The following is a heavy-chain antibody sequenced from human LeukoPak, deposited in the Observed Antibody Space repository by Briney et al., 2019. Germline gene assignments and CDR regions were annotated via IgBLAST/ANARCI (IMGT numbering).Heavy chain of an antibody. V-gene: IGHV1-2*02. D-gene: IGHD3-22*01. Sequence: ASVKVSCKASGYTFTGYYMHWVRQAPGQGLEWMGWINPNSGGTNYAQKFQGRVTMTRDTSISTAYMELSRLRSGDTAVYYCARAENYYDSSGYHRPYYYYGMDVWGQGTTVTVSS. CDR2: INPNSGGT. CDR1: GYTFTGYY. J-gene: IGHJ6*02. CDR3: ARAENYYDSSGYHRPYYYYGMDV.